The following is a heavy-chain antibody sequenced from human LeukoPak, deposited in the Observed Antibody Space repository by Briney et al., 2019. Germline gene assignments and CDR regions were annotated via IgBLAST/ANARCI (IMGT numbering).Heavy chain of an antibody. CDR3: ARETGTTSTRYFDWLLWSMGFDY. CDR2: INPNSGGT. D-gene: IGHD3-9*01. J-gene: IGHJ4*02. CDR1: GYTFTGYY. V-gene: IGHV1-2*02. Sequence: ASVKVSCKASGYTFTGYYMHWVRQAPGQGLEWMGWINPNSGGTNYAQKFQGRVTMTRDTSISTAYMELSRLRSDDTAVYYCARETGTTSTRYFDWLLWSMGFDYWGQGTLVTVSS.